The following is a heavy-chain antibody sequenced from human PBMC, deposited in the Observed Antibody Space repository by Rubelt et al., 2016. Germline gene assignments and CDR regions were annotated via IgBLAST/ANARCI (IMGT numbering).Heavy chain of an antibody. J-gene: IGHJ4*02. V-gene: IGHV3-73*01. CDR1: FSDSA. D-gene: IGHD6-6*01. Sequence: FSDSAMHWVRQASGKGLEWVGYIRSKANNYATVYGASVKGRFTISRDDSKNTAYLQMNSLKTEDTAVYYCSRGRFEFSNYFFDYWGQGTPVTVSS. CDR3: SRGRFEFSNYFFDY. CDR2: IRSKANNYAT.